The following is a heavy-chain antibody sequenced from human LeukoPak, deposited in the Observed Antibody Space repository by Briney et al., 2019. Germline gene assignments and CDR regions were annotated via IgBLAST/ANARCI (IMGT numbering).Heavy chain of an antibody. Sequence: SGRCLTLARAASGPKLGDSEVNWARLPPGKGMGWLSYNSTGGRTVKYADSVEGRFTIYRDNARSCLYLQMTNLRVEDTAVYFCARGGTLSYYFDHWVRGMLV. J-gene: IGHJ4*02. CDR3: ARGGTLSYYFDH. CDR1: GPKLGDSE. CDR2: NSTGGRTV. V-gene: IGHV3-48*03. D-gene: IGHD3-16*01.